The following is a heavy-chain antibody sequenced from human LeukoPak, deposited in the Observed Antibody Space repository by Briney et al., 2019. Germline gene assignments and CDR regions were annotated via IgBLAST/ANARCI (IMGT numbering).Heavy chain of an antibody. D-gene: IGHD3-10*01. CDR1: GGSISSYY. V-gene: IGHV4-59*08. J-gene: IGHJ4*02. Sequence: PSETLSLTCTVSGGSISSYYWSWIRQPPGKGLEWIGYIYYSGSTNYNPSLKSRVTISVDTSKNQFSLKLSSVTAADTAVYYCARRARFDDGFDYWGQGTLVTVSS. CDR3: ARRARFDDGFDY. CDR2: IYYSGST.